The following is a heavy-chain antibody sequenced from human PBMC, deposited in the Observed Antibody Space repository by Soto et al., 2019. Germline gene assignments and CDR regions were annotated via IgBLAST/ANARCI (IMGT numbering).Heavy chain of an antibody. CDR3: ARAVAVPADFDY. Sequence: QVQLVQSGAEEKKPGASVKVSCQASGYPFTGYAMHCVRQAPGQRLEWMGWINADNGNTKYSQKFQGRVTITRDTSASAAYMELSSLSSEDTAVYYCARAVAVPADFDYWGKGTLVTVSS. CDR1: GYPFTGYA. D-gene: IGHD6-19*01. V-gene: IGHV1-3*05. CDR2: INADNGNT. J-gene: IGHJ4*02.